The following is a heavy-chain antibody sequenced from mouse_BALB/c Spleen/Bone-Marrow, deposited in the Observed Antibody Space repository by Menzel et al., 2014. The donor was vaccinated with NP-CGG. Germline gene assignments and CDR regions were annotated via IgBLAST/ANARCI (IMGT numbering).Heavy chain of an antibody. CDR1: GYTFTNYW. Sequence: QVQLQQSGAELAKPGASVKMSCKASGYTFTNYWMHWVKQRPGQGLEWIGYINPSTGYTEYNQKFKDKATLTADKSSSTAYMQLSSLTSEDSAVYYCARIYYYGRDYWGRGTTLTVSP. D-gene: IGHD1-1*01. J-gene: IGHJ2*01. CDR2: INPSTGYT. V-gene: IGHV1-7*01. CDR3: ARIYYYGRDY.